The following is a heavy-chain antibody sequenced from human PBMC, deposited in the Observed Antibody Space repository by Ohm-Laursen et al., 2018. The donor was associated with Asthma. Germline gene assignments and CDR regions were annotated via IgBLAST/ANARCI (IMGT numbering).Heavy chain of an antibody. Sequence: SSVKVSCKASGGTFSSYAISWVRQVPGQGLEWMGGIIPIFGTANYAQKFQGRVTITADESTSTAYMELSSLRSEDTAVYYCAKGGMATRSFDYWGQGTLVTVSS. V-gene: IGHV1-69*01. CDR2: IIPIFGTA. D-gene: IGHD5-24*01. CDR3: AKGGMATRSFDY. J-gene: IGHJ4*02. CDR1: GGTFSSYA.